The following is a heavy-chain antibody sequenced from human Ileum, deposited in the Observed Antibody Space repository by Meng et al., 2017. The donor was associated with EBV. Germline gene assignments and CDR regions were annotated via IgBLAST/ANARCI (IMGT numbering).Heavy chain of an antibody. CDR2: INAGNGNT. CDR1: GYTFTSYV. V-gene: IGHV1-3*01. D-gene: IGHD2-21*01. CDR3: ASHALWQQTFDY. Sequence: QVPLAQSGGEVKKPGASVKVSCKASGYTFTSYVMQWVGQAPGQRLEWMGWINAGNGNTKYSQKFQGRVTITRDTSESTAYMELSSLRSEDTAVYYCASHALWQQTFDYWGQGTLVTVSS. J-gene: IGHJ4*02.